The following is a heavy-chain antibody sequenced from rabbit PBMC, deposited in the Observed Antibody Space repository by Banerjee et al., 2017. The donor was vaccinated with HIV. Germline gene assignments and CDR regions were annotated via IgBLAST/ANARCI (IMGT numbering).Heavy chain of an antibody. CDR3: ARDLAGVIGWNFNL. CDR2: IYAGSSDST. J-gene: IGHJ4*01. D-gene: IGHD4-1*01. V-gene: IGHV1S40*01. CDR1: GFTISSSYW. Sequence: QSLEESGGDLVKPGASLTLTCTASGFTISSSYWICWVRQAPGKGLEWIACIYAGSSDSTYYASWAKGRFTISSTSSTTVTLQMTSLTAADTATYFCARDLAGVIGWNFNLWGQGTLVTVS.